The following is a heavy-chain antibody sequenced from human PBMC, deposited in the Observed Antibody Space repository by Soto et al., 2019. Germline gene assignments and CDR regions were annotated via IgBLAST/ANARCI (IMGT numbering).Heavy chain of an antibody. V-gene: IGHV3-30*18. Sequence: GGSLRLSCAASGFTFSSYGMHWVRQAPGKGLEWVAVISYDGSNKYYADSVKGRFTISRDNSKNTLYLQINSLRAEDTAVYYCAKASNRYSGSYHFDYWGQGTLVTVSS. CDR3: AKASNRYSGSYHFDY. CDR2: ISYDGSNK. D-gene: IGHD1-26*01. J-gene: IGHJ4*02. CDR1: GFTFSSYG.